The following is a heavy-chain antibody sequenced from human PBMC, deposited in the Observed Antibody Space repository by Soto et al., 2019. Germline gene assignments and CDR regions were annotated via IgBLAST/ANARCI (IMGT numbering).Heavy chain of an antibody. CDR3: ARDPSSGYYYVRSLFDP. D-gene: IGHD3-22*01. V-gene: IGHV1-18*01. CDR1: GYTFASYG. J-gene: IGHJ5*02. Sequence: WASVKVSCKASGYTFASYGISWVRQAPGQGLEWMGWISAYNGNTNYAQKFQGRVTMTTDTSTSTAYMELRSLRSDDTAVYYCARDPSSGYYYVRSLFDPWGQGTLVTVSS. CDR2: ISAYNGNT.